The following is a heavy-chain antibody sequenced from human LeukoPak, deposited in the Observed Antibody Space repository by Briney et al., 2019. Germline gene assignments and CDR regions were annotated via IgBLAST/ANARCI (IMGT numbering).Heavy chain of an antibody. J-gene: IGHJ4*02. CDR3: ASSRGIAAAGVFDY. Sequence: VASVKPSCKASGYTFTSYYMHWVREAPGQGLEWMGIINPSGGSTSYAQKFQGRVTLTRDTSTSTVYMELSSLTSEDTAVYYCASSRGIAAAGVFDYWGQGTLVTVSS. CDR1: GYTFTSYY. V-gene: IGHV1-46*01. CDR2: INPSGGST. D-gene: IGHD6-13*01.